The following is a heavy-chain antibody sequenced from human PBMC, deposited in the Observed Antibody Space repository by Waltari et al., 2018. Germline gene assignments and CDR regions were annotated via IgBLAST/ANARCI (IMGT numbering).Heavy chain of an antibody. CDR2: IYYRGST. D-gene: IGHD4-17*01. Sequence: QLQLQESGPGLVKPSETLSLTCTVSGGSISSSSYYWGWIRQPPGKGREWIGSIYYRGSTYYNPSLKSRVTISVDTSKNQFSLKLSSVTAADTAVYYCARAPVLVTTVGAFDIWGQGTMVTVSS. V-gene: IGHV4-39*07. CDR1: GGSISSSSYY. J-gene: IGHJ3*02. CDR3: ARAPVLVTTVGAFDI.